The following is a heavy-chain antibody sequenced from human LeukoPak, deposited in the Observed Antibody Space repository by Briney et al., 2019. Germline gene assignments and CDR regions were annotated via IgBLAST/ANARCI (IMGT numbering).Heavy chain of an antibody. CDR1: GGSFSGYY. CDR3: ARGTKQWLVRGPQGYYFDY. J-gene: IGHJ4*02. D-gene: IGHD6-19*01. V-gene: IGHV4-34*01. Sequence: PSETLSLTCAVYGGSFSGYYWSWIRQPPGKGLEWIGEINHSGSINYNPSLKSRVTISVDTSKNQFSLKLSSVTAADTAVYYCARGTKQWLVRGPQGYYFDYWGQGTLVTVSS. CDR2: INHSGSI.